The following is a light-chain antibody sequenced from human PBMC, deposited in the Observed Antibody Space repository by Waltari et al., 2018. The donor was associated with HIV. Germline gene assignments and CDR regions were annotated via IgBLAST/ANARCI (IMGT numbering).Light chain of an antibody. Sequence: QSVLTQPPSVSGAPGQRVTISCTGSSSNIGAGHDVHWYQQLPGTAPKLLIYGNNNRPSGVPDRFSGSNSGTSASLAITGLRAADEADYYCQSYDSSLSGDVIFGGGTTLTVL. CDR2: GNN. CDR1: SSNIGAGHD. V-gene: IGLV1-40*01. CDR3: QSYDSSLSGDVI. J-gene: IGLJ2*01.